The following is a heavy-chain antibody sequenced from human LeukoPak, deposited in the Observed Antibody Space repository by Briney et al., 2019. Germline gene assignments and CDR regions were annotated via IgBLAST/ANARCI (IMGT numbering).Heavy chain of an antibody. J-gene: IGHJ3*02. CDR2: ISSSSSYI. CDR3: AREAGTRGAFDI. D-gene: IGHD6-19*01. CDR1: GFTFSSYS. Sequence: GGSLRLSCAASGFTFSSYSMNWVRQAPGKGLEWVSSISSSSSYIYYADSVKGRFTISRDNAKNSLYLQMNSLRAEDTAVYYCAREAGTRGAFDIWGQGTMVTVSS. V-gene: IGHV3-21*01.